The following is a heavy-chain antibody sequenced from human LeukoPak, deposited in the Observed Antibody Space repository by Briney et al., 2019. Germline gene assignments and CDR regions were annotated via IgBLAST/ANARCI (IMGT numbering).Heavy chain of an antibody. CDR2: MDGSSGKT. D-gene: IGHD3-22*01. CDR3: ARLYYYASSGYDALDI. Sequence: ASVKVSCKTSGYTFTSCDINWVRQATGQGLEWMGGMDGSSGKTAYAQKFLGRVTITRNTSISTAYMELSSLTSEDTAVYYCARLYYYASSGYDALDIWGKGTMVTVSS. CDR1: GYTFTSCD. V-gene: IGHV1-8*01. J-gene: IGHJ3*02.